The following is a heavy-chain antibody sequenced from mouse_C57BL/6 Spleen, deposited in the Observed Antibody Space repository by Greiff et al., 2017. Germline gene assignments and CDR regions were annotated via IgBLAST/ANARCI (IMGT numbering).Heavy chain of an antibody. V-gene: IGHV1-42*01. CDR1: GYSFTGYY. J-gene: IGHJ1*03. D-gene: IGHD1-1*01. CDR2: INPSTGGT. Sequence: VQLKQSGPELVKPGASVKISCKASGYSFTGYYMNWVKQSPEKSLEWIGEINPSTGGTTYNQKFKAKATLTVDKSSSTAYMQLKRLTSEDSAVYYCARSSSLGYFDVWGTGTTVTVSS. CDR3: ARSSSLGYFDV.